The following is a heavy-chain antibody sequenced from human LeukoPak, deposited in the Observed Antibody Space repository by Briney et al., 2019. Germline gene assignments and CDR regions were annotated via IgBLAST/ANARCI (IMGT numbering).Heavy chain of an antibody. CDR1: GFTFSSYA. D-gene: IGHD2-2*02. J-gene: IGHJ1*01. V-gene: IGHV3-23*01. CDR3: ANSYTAGCNGYFQH. Sequence: GGSLRLSCAASGFTFSSYAMSWVRQAPGKGLEWVSGLSGSGSKTYYADSVKGRFTISRDNSKSTLFLQMNNLRAEDTAIYYCANSYTAGCNGYFQHWGQGTLDTVSS. CDR2: LSGSGSKT.